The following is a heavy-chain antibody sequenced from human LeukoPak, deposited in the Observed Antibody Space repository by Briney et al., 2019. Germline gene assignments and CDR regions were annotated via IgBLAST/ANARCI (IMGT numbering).Heavy chain of an antibody. J-gene: IGHJ4*02. D-gene: IGHD4-17*01. CDR1: GFTFSSYG. V-gene: IGHV3-30*18. CDR3: AKDRHDYGDSAADY. CDR2: ISYDGSNK. Sequence: GGSLRLSCAASGFTFSSYGMHWVRQAPGKGLEWVAVISYDGSNKYYADSVKGRFTISRDNSKNTPYLQMNSLRAEDTAVYYCAKDRHDYGDSAADYWGQGTLVTVSS.